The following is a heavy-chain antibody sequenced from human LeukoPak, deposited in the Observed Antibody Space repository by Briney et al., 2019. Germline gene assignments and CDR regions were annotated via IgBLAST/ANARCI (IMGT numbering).Heavy chain of an antibody. J-gene: IGHJ5*02. CDR1: GGSISSGSYY. CDR2: IYTSGST. D-gene: IGHD6-13*01. CDR3: ARDRIAAGVKHNWFDP. V-gene: IGHV4-61*02. Sequence: SQTLSLTCTVSGGSISSGSYYWSWIRQPAGKGLEWIGRIYTSGSTNYNPSLKSRVTISVDTSKNQSSLKLSSVTAADTAVYYCARDRIAAGVKHNWFDPWGQGTLVTVSS.